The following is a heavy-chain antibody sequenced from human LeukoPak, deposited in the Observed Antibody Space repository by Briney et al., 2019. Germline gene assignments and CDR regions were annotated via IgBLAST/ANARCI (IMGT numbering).Heavy chain of an antibody. D-gene: IGHD2-2*01. CDR2: ISSSSSYI. V-gene: IGHV3-21*01. CDR3: ARVPVVVPAANPAIFPHYYYYGMDV. J-gene: IGHJ6*02. CDR1: GFTFSSYS. Sequence: GGSLRLSCAASGFTFSSYSMNWVRQAPGKGLEWVSSISSSSSYIYYADSVKGRFTISRDNAKNSLYLQMNSLRAEDTAVYYCARVPVVVPAANPAIFPHYYYYGMDVWGQGTTVTVSS.